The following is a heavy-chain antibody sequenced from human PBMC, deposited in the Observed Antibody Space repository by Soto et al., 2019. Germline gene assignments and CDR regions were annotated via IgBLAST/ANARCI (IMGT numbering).Heavy chain of an antibody. CDR2: IKQDGSEK. V-gene: IGHV3-7*01. J-gene: IGHJ6*02. Sequence: PGGSLRLSCAASGFTFSSYWMSWVRQAPGKGLEWVANIKQDGSEKYYVDSVKGRFTISRDNAKNSLYLQMNSLRAEDTAVYYCARDGCITIFGVVTDGMDVWGQGTTVTVSS. D-gene: IGHD3-3*01. CDR3: ARDGCITIFGVVTDGMDV. CDR1: GFTFSSYW.